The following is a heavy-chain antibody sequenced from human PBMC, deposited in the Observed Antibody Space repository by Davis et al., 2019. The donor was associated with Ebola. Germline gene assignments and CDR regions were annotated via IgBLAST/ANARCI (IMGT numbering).Heavy chain of an antibody. CDR1: GGSISSYY. V-gene: IGHV4-4*07. CDR3: ARDMGQWLVSGAFDI. CDR2: IYTSGST. J-gene: IGHJ3*02. Sequence: PSETLSPTCTVSGGSISSYYWSWIRQPAGKGLEWIGRIYTSGSTNYNPSLKSRVTMSVDTSKNQFSLKLSSVTAADTAVYYCARDMGQWLVSGAFDIWGQGTMVTVSS. D-gene: IGHD6-19*01.